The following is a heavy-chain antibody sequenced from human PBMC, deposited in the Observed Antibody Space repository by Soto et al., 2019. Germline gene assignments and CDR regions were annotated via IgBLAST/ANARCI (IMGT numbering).Heavy chain of an antibody. J-gene: IGHJ4*01. Sequence: VSLRLSCAASGFTFTRYSMKWVRQAPGKGLEWVSSISSTTNYIYYADSVKGRFTVSRDNAKNSVYLEMYSLSAEDTAVYYCARESEDLTSNFDYWGQGTLVTNSS. CDR3: ARESEDLTSNFDY. CDR1: GFTFTRYS. CDR2: ISSTTNYI. V-gene: IGHV3-21*01.